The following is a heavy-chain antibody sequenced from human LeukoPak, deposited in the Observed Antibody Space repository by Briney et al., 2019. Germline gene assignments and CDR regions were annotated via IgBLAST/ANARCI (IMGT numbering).Heavy chain of an antibody. J-gene: IGHJ4*02. CDR3: AKDRARMVRGVTTFDY. V-gene: IGHV3-23*01. CDR1: GLTFSSYA. Sequence: GGSLRLSCAASGLTFSSYAMSWVRQAPGKGLEWVSAISGSGGSTYYADSVKGRFTISRDNSKNTLYLQMNSLRAEDTAVYYCAKDRARMVRGVTTFDYWGQGTLVTVSS. CDR2: ISGSGGST. D-gene: IGHD3-10*01.